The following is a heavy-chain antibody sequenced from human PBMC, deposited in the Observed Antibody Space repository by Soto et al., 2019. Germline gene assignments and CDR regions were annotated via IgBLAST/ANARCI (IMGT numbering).Heavy chain of an antibody. CDR2: IIPIFGTA. J-gene: IGHJ6*02. Sequence: QVQLVQSGAEVKTPGSSVKVSCKASGGTFSSYAISWVRQAPGQGLEWMGGIIPIFGTANYAQKFQGRVTITAYEATSTADMEQTSLRSEGTAVYYCARDPGEGCNSTSCYGDYYHYGMDVWCQGTTVTASS. D-gene: IGHD2-2*01. V-gene: IGHV1-69*12. CDR1: GGTFSSYA. CDR3: ARDPGEGCNSTSCYGDYYHYGMDV.